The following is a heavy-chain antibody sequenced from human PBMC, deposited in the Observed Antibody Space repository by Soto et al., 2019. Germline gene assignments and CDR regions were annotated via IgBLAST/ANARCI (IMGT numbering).Heavy chain of an antibody. J-gene: IGHJ4*02. V-gene: IGHV2-5*02. CDR3: AHAYGGRSLY. CDR1: GFSLTTDSVG. D-gene: IGHD1-26*01. CDR2: IYWDDSK. Sequence: QITLKESGPTLVKPTQTLTLTCTFSGFSLTTDSVGVCWIRQPPGEALEWLAVIYWDDSKTYRPSLESRLTNPKDTSKNQVALTMTNMDSLDTATYYCAHAYGGRSLYWGQGTLVTVSS.